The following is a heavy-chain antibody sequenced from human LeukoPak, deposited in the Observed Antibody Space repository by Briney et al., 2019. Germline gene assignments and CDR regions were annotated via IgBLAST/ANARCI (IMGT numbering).Heavy chain of an antibody. D-gene: IGHD6-6*01. CDR3: ARGGGGSSSTYYFDY. J-gene: IGHJ4*02. CDR2: IYSGGST. CDR1: GFTVSSNY. Sequence: GGSLRLSCAASGFTVSSNYMSWVRQAPGKGLEWVSVIYSGGSTYYADSVKGRFTISRDNSKNTLYLQMNSLRAEDTAVYYCARGGGGSSSTYYFDYWGQGTLVTVSS. V-gene: IGHV3-66*01.